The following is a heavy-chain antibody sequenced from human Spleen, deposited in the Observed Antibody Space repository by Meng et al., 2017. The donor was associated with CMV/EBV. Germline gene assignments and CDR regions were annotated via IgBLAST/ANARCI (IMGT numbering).Heavy chain of an antibody. CDR3: ARDLVAATGIQYFDS. Sequence: SGFNFQNYGISWVRQAAGRGLEWVCGITWNDGKTGYADSVKGRFTISRDNAKNSLYLQMDSLRADDTALYFCARDLVAATGIQYFDSWGPGSLVTVSS. CDR1: GFNFQNYG. CDR2: ITWNDGKT. J-gene: IGHJ4*02. V-gene: IGHV3-20*03. D-gene: IGHD6-13*01.